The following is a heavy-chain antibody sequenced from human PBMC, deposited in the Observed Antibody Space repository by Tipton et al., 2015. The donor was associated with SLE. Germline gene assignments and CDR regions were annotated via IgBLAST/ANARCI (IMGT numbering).Heavy chain of an antibody. D-gene: IGHD6-6*01. J-gene: IGHJ4*02. CDR3: ARDSSSWGGTDY. CDR1: GYTFTSFY. Sequence: QLVQSGAEVKKPGASVTVSCKASGYTFTSFYMHWVRQAPGQGLVWMGGIIPIFGTANYAQKFQGRVTITTDESTSTAYMELSSLRSEDTAVYYCARDSSSWGGTDYWGQGTLVTVSS. CDR2: IIPIFGTA. V-gene: IGHV1-69*01.